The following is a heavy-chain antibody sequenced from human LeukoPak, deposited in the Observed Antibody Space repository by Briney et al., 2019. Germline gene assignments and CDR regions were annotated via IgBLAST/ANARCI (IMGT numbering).Heavy chain of an antibody. V-gene: IGHV3-23*01. Sequence: PGGSLRLSCAASGFTFSNYVMTWVRQAPGKGLDWVSVIRCSGDSTYYADSVKGRFTISRDNSKNTLYLQMNSLRAEDTAVYYCARDAYYYDSSGWYYWGQGTLVTVSS. CDR1: GFTFSNYV. CDR3: ARDAYYYDSSGWYY. J-gene: IGHJ4*02. CDR2: IRCSGDST. D-gene: IGHD3-22*01.